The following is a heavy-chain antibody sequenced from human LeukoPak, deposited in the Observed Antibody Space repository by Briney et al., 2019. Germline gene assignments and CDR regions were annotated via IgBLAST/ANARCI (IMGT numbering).Heavy chain of an antibody. D-gene: IGHD3-10*01. CDR1: GFTFDDYG. CDR3: ARDSSMLRGPLVIYYFDF. J-gene: IGHJ4*02. Sequence: GSLRLSCAASGFTFDDYGMSWVRQAPGKGLEWVSGINWNGGSTGYADSVKGRFTISRDNSKNTLYLQMNSLRVEDSAVYYCARDSSMLRGPLVIYYFDFWGQGTLVTVSS. V-gene: IGHV3-20*04. CDR2: INWNGGST.